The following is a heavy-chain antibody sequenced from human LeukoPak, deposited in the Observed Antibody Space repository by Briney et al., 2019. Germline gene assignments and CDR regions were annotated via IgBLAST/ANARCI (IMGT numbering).Heavy chain of an antibody. CDR1: GFSFNDYG. CDR3: VRVGGAAFGVVVTYLDS. D-gene: IGHD2-15*01. CDR2: INWRGGVV. J-gene: IGHJ4*02. V-gene: IGHV3-20*04. Sequence: GGSLRLSCVGSGFSFNDYGMTWVRQAPGKGLEWVSTINWRGGVVGYADSMKGRFTISRDKVKNSVYLEMNSLRVEDTALYYCVRVGGAAFGVVVTYLDSWGQGTLVTVSS.